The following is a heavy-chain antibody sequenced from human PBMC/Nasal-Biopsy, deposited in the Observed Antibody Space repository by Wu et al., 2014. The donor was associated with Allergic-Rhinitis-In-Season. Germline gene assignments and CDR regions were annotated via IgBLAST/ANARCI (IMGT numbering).Heavy chain of an antibody. V-gene: IGHV3-48*01. CDR3: ARDGFHLDSGGYYSFFDY. Sequence: LRLSCAASGFTFSDYGIHWVRQAPGKGLEWLSFISDTGSTIYYADSVKGRFTISRDNDKNSVYLQMNSLRAEDTAVYYCARDGFHLDSGGYYSFFDYWGPGTLVTVSS. CDR1: GFTFSDYG. J-gene: IGHJ4*02. D-gene: IGHD3-22*01. CDR2: ISDTGSTI.